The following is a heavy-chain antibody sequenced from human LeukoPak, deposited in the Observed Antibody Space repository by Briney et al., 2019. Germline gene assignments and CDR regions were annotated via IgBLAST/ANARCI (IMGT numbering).Heavy chain of an antibody. CDR1: GYSISSGYY. CDR2: IYQSGRT. D-gene: IGHD6-6*01. J-gene: IGHJ4*02. CDR3: ARDVVAARLNPFDY. Sequence: PSETLSLTCTVSGYSISSGYYWGWIRQPPGKGLEWIGTIYQSGRTHYNPSLKSRVTISVDTSKNQFSLRLNSVTAADTAVYYCARDVVAARLNPFDYWGQGTLVTVSS. V-gene: IGHV4-38-2*02.